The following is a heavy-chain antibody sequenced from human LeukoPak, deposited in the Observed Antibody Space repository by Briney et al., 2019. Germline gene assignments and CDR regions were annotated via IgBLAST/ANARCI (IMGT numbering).Heavy chain of an antibody. CDR2: IDSSDSYT. V-gene: IGHV5-10-1*01. J-gene: IGHJ4*02. Sequence: GESLRIFCKGSGYSFTSYWIRWVRQMRGKGVEWMGRIDSSDSYTNYSPSFQGHVTISADKSISTAYLQWSSLKASDTAMYYCARQGFGELWRFDYWGQGTLVTVSS. D-gene: IGHD3-10*01. CDR3: ARQGFGELWRFDY. CDR1: GYSFTSYW.